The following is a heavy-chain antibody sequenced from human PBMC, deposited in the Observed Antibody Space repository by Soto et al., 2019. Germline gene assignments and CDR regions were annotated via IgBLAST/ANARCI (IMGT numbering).Heavy chain of an antibody. D-gene: IGHD2-21*02. CDR1: GYSFTSYW. CDR3: ARHPENAVVTSCYYYGMDV. CDR2: IYPGDSDT. Sequence: GESLKISCKGSGYSFTSYWIGWVRQMPGRGLEWMGIIYPGDSDTRYSPSFQGQVTISADKSISTAYLQWSSLKASDTAMYYCARHPENAVVTSCYYYGMDVWGQGTTVTVSS. J-gene: IGHJ6*02. V-gene: IGHV5-51*01.